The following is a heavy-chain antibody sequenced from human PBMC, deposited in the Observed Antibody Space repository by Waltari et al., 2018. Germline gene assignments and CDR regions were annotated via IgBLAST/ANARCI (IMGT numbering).Heavy chain of an antibody. V-gene: IGHV1-2*06. D-gene: IGHD1-1*01. CDR3: ARGQEQQAYFAF. Sequence: QVQLVQSGAEVKKPGASVKVSCKASGYTFTGDLMHWVRQAPGQGLAWRGRIDPDSGSTDYAQKFQGRVAVTRDTSSSTAYMEVSRLISDDTAVYYCARGQEQQAYFAFWGRGTLVTVSS. CDR1: GYTFTGDL. J-gene: IGHJ2*01. CDR2: IDPDSGST.